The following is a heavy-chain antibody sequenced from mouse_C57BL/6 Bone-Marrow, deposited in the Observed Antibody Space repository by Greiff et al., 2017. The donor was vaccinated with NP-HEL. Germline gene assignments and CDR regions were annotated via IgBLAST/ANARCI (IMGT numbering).Heavy chain of an antibody. J-gene: IGHJ3*01. CDR2: IDPANGNT. V-gene: IGHV14-3*01. CDR1: GFNIKNTY. D-gene: IGHD2-2*01. Sequence: VQLQQSVAELVRPGASVKLSCTASGFNIKNTYMHRVKQRPEQGLEWIGRIDPANGNTKYAPKFQGKATITADTSSNTAYLQFSSLTSEDTAIYYCAREVTELAYWGQGTLVTVSA. CDR3: AREVTELAY.